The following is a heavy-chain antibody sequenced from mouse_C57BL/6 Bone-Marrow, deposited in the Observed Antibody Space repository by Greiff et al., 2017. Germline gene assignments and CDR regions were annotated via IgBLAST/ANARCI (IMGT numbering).Heavy chain of an antibody. CDR1: GYTFPDYT. Sequence: VQLLQSDAVLVKPGASVKISCKVSGYTFPDYTINWMKQRPVPGLAWIGDIYPRAGSTRYHEKFKGKATLTADKSSSTAYMQLNSLTSEDSAVYFCAREGLLWLRRRRPYYYAMDYWGQGTSVTVAA. CDR3: AREGLLWLRRRRPYYYAMDY. V-gene: IGHV1-78*01. CDR2: IYPRAGST. J-gene: IGHJ4*01. D-gene: IGHD2-9*01.